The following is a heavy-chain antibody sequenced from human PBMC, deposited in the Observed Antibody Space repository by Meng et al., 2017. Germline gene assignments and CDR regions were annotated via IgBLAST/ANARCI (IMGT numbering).Heavy chain of an antibody. V-gene: IGHV1-18*01. CDR2: INTYNGKT. CDR1: AYTLSSDG. Sequence: QGRLVQSGAGVKKPGASVKVSCDASAYTLSSDGFSWVRQAPGQGLEWLGWINTYNGKTDYAHKFQDRVNLTTDTFTNTAYMELRSLRSDDTAVYYCATRGNPYLNCWGQGTLVTVSS. CDR3: ATRGNPYLNC. J-gene: IGHJ4*02.